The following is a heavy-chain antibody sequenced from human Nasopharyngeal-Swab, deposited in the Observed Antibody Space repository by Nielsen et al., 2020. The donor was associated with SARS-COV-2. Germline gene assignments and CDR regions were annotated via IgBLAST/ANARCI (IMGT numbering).Heavy chain of an antibody. Sequence: LSLTCAASGFTFNTYHMSWVRQTPGKGLEWVAHINGDGREKYYVDSLKGRFTISRDNAQNSLHLQMTSLGAEDTAVYYCARDRGYCANGGCYTVLDFWGQGTLVTVSS. D-gene: IGHD2-8*01. CDR3: ARDRGYCANGGCYTVLDF. CDR2: INGDGREK. CDR1: GFTFNTYH. J-gene: IGHJ4*02. V-gene: IGHV3-7*04.